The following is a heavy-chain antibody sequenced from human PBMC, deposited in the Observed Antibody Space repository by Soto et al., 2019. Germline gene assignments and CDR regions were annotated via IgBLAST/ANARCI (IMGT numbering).Heavy chain of an antibody. CDR1: GFTFSSYA. CDR3: ARGNYGLCSGLDY. Sequence: GGSLRLSCAASGFTFSSYATTWVRQVPGKGLEWVSGISGSGVSTYYGDSVKGRFTISRDNSKNTLYLEMNSLRAEDTAVYYCARGNYGLCSGLDYWGQGALVTVSS. CDR2: ISGSGVST. J-gene: IGHJ4*02. V-gene: IGHV3-23*01. D-gene: IGHD3-3*01.